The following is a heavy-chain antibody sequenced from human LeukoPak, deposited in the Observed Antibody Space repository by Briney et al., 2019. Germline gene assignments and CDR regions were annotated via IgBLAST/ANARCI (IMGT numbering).Heavy chain of an antibody. CDR2: IYYSGST. V-gene: IGHV4-61*08. CDR3: ARGPQPYDFWSGYSQGMDV. Sequence: SETLSLTCTVSGGSISSGDYYWSWIRQPPGKGLEWIGYIYYSGSTNYNPSLKRRVTISVDTSKNQFSLKLSSVTAADTAVYYCARGPQPYDFWSGYSQGMDVWGQGTTVTVSS. J-gene: IGHJ6*02. D-gene: IGHD3-3*01. CDR1: GGSISSGDYY.